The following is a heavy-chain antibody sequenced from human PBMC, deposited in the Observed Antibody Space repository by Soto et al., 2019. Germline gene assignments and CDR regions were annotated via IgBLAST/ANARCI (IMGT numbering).Heavy chain of an antibody. Sequence: EVQLVESGGGLVQPGGSLRLSCAASGFTFSSYDMHWVRQATGKGLEWVSAISAAGDTYYPDSVKGRFTISRENAKNSLYLQMNSLRAEDTAVYYCARAFSDYNEFWGQGTLVTVSP. V-gene: IGHV3-13*01. D-gene: IGHD3-10*01. CDR1: GFTFSSYD. CDR3: ARAFSDYNEF. J-gene: IGHJ4*02. CDR2: ISAAGDT.